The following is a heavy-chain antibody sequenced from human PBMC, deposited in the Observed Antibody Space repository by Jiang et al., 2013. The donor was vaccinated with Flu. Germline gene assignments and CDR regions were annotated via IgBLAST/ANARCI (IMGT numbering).Heavy chain of an antibody. J-gene: IGHJ3*02. CDR3: ARGDLEWELLVGAFEI. D-gene: IGHD1-26*01. Sequence: GSGLVKPSQTLSLTCTVSGGSISSGDYYWSWIRQSPGRGLEWIGYIYYSGSTYFNPSLRSRVTISRDTSKNQFSLRMRSVTAADTAVYYCARGDLEWELLVGAFEIWGQGTMVTVSS. V-gene: IGHV4-30-4*08. CDR2: IYYSGST. CDR1: GGSISSGDYY.